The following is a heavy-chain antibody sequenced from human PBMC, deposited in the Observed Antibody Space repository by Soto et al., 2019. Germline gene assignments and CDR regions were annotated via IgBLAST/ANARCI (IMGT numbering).Heavy chain of an antibody. CDR3: ASAAETGTAGLDF. D-gene: IGHD6-19*01. Sequence: SVKVSFKASGYAFSGFYMQWVRQAPGQGLEWMGWINPSNGGTKYAEKFQGRVTMTRDTSISTAYVELSRLTSDDTAVYYCASAAETGTAGLDFWGQGTLFTVSS. J-gene: IGHJ4*02. V-gene: IGHV1-2*02. CDR2: INPSNGGT. CDR1: GYAFSGFY.